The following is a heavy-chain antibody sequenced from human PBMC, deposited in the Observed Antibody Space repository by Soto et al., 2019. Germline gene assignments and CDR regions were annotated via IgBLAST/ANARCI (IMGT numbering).Heavy chain of an antibody. CDR3: ARDSDFGDYIDY. V-gene: IGHV3-66*01. Sequence: EVQLVESGGGLVQPGGSLRLSCTASGFTVSDHYMSWVRQAPGKGLEWVSVIHSGGSTYYADSVKARFTISRDNSKNTLYLQMNSLRAEDTAVYYCARDSDFGDYIDYWGQGTLVTVSS. CDR1: GFTVSDHY. D-gene: IGHD4-17*01. CDR2: IHSGGST. J-gene: IGHJ4*02.